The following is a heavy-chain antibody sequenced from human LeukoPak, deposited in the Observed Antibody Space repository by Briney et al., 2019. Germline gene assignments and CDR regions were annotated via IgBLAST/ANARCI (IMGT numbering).Heavy chain of an antibody. J-gene: IGHJ4*02. Sequence: PGGSLRLSCAASGFTFSSYWMSWVRQAPGKGLEWVANIKQDGSEKYYVDSVKGRFTISRDNAKNSLYLQMNSLRAEDTAVYYCAQDYSSGRLSPNFDYWGQGTLVTVSS. CDR3: AQDYSSGRLSPNFDY. CDR1: GFTFSSYW. D-gene: IGHD6-25*01. V-gene: IGHV3-7*01. CDR2: IKQDGSEK.